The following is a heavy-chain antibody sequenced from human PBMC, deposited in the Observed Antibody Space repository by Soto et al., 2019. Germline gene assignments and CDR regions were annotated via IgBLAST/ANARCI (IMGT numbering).Heavy chain of an antibody. CDR2: LQTDGSHP. CDR1: GFTFDYYW. V-gene: IGHV3-74*01. J-gene: IGHJ4*02. Sequence: GGSLRLSCVASGFTFDYYWMHWVLQAPGEGLMWVSRLQTDGSHPDYADSVKGRFTISRDNAKNTLYLQMNNLRAEDTAVYYCARGGDPDYWGQGTLVTVSS. D-gene: IGHD2-21*02. CDR3: ARGGDPDY.